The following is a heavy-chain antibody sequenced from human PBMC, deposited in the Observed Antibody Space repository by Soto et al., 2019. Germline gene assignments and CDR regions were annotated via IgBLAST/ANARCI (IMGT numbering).Heavy chain of an antibody. CDR3: ARGVVLVAIYVLSYNWFDF. CDR1: GGTFSSYA. Sequence: SVKVSCKASGGTFSSYAISWVRQAPGQGLEWMGGIIPIFGTANYAQKFQGRVTITADESTSTAYMELSSLRSEDTAVYYCARGVVLVAIYVLSYNWFDFWGQGTFVTGSS. V-gene: IGHV1-69*13. J-gene: IGHJ5*01. CDR2: IIPIFGTA. D-gene: IGHD2-2*01.